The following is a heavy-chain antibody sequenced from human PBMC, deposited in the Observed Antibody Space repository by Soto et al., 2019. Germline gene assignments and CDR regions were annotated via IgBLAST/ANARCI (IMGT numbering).Heavy chain of an antibody. CDR1: GYSISSGYY. CDR2: IYHSGST. Sequence: SETLSLTCAVSGYSISSGYYWGWIRQPPGKGLEWIGSIYHSGSTYYSPSLKSRVTISVDTSKNQFSLKLSSVTAADTAVYYCASAYCGGGCQSYYYYGMDVWGQGTTVTVSS. D-gene: IGHD2-21*02. V-gene: IGHV4-38-2*01. CDR3: ASAYCGGGCQSYYYYGMDV. J-gene: IGHJ6*02.